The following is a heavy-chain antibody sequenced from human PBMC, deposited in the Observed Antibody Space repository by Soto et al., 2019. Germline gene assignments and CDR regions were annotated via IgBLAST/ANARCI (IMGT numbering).Heavy chain of an antibody. Sequence: VQLVESGGGLVQPGGSLRLSCAASGFTFSDYYMSWIRQAPGKGLEWVSYISSSSSYTNYADSVKGRFTISRDNAKNSLYLQMNSLRAEDTAVYYCARVDGDGYNSYYFDYWGQGTLVTVSS. CDR3: ARVDGDGYNSYYFDY. CDR2: ISSSSSYT. V-gene: IGHV3-11*06. CDR1: GFTFSDYY. D-gene: IGHD5-12*01. J-gene: IGHJ4*02.